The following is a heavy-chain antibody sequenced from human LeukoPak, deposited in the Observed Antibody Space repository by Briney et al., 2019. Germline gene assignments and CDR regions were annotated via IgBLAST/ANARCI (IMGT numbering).Heavy chain of an antibody. CDR3: ARRAAALDS. J-gene: IGHJ4*02. V-gene: IGHV4-59*12. D-gene: IGHD6-13*01. CDR2: FHHSGNT. Sequence: SETLSLTCSVSGASISRYYWSWIRQPPGKGLEWIGYFHHSGNTNYSPSLSSRITMSVDTSKNQFSLRLNSVTAADTAIYYCARRAAALDSWGQGTLVTVSS. CDR1: GASISRYY.